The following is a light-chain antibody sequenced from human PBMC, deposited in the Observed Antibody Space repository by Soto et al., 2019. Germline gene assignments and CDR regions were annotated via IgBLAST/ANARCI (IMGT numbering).Light chain of an antibody. CDR2: EVS. Sequence: QSALTQPASVSGSPGQSIAISCSGTTSDVGEYKSVSWYQHHPGKAPKLVIFEVSNRPSGVSDRFSGSKSGNTASLTISGLQAEDESDYYCSSYINTNTLVFGGGTKLTVL. J-gene: IGLJ2*01. CDR1: TSDVGEYKS. CDR3: SSYINTNTLV. V-gene: IGLV2-14*01.